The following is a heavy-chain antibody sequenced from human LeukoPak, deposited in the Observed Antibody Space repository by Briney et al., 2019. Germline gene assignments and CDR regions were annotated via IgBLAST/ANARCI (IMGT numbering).Heavy chain of an antibody. J-gene: IGHJ4*02. V-gene: IGHV4-39*07. D-gene: IGHD1-26*01. CDR1: GGSISSSSYY. Sequence: PLETLSLTCTVSGGSISSSSYYWGWIRQPPGKGLEWIGSIYYSGSTYYNPSLKSRVTISVDTSKNQFSLKLSSVTAADTAVYYCARMGVGAEDYWGQGTLVTVSS. CDR3: ARMGVGAEDY. CDR2: IYYSGST.